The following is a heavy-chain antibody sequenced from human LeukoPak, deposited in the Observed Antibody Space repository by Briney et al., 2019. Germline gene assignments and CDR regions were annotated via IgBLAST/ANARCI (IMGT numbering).Heavy chain of an antibody. V-gene: IGHV3-7*04. D-gene: IGHD2-15*01. CDR2: INPDGSQK. J-gene: IGHJ4*02. CDR1: GFTFSTSY. CDR3: ARAARWSLGS. Sequence: PGGPLRLSCGASGFTFSTSYMGWVRQTPGKGLEWVAYINPDGSQKFYVYSMEGRFSISRDNAQNSLYLQMDSLRAEDTARYYCARAARWSLGSWGLGSLVTVSS.